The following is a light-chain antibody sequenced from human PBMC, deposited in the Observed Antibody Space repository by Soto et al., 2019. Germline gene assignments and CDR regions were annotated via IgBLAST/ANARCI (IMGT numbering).Light chain of an antibody. CDR1: QDVSDY. CDR3: QYLNGAPTIT. CDR2: AAY. Sequence: DIQLTQSPSFLSASVGDRVTITCRASQDVSDYLAWYQHAPGKAPNLLIYAAYTLQSVVPSRFSGSGSGTEFSLTITSLQPEEFATYYCQYLNGAPTITFGQGTRLDIK. J-gene: IGKJ5*01. V-gene: IGKV1-9*01.